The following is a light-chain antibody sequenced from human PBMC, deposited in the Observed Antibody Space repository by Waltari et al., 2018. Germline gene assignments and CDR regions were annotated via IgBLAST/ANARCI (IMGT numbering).Light chain of an antibody. CDR2: KAS. Sequence: DIEMNQSPSTLSASVGDRVTITGRASQSISNWLAWYQQKPGKAPKLLIYKASSLQTDVPSRFSGSGSGTEFTLTISSLQPDDVATFYCQHYSRYPPTFGGGTKVEIK. V-gene: IGKV1-5*03. J-gene: IGKJ4*01. CDR3: QHYSRYPPT. CDR1: QSISNW.